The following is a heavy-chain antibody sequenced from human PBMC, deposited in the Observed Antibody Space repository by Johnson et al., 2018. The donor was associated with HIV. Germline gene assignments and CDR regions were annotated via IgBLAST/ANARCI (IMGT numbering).Heavy chain of an antibody. V-gene: IGHV3-11*04. CDR1: GFTFSDYY. CDR2: ISSSGTTI. Sequence: VQLVESGGGLVKPGGSLRLSCAASGFTFSDYYMSWIRQAPGKGLEWVSYISSSGTTIYYADSVKGRFTISRDNAKHSLYLQMNSLRAEDTAVYYCARDPSVGASSAFDIWGQGTMVTVSS. D-gene: IGHD1-26*01. J-gene: IGHJ3*02. CDR3: ARDPSVGASSAFDI.